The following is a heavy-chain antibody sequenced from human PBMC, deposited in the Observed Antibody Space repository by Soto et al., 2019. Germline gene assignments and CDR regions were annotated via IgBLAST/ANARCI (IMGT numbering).Heavy chain of an antibody. Sequence: EVRLLESGGGLVQPGGSLRLSCAASGFTFSNYAMSWVRQAPGKGLECVSTLGSSGGSTYYADSVKGRFPISRDNSKNTRYLQMNSLRAEDTAVYYCAKDGRSIGTLYYYFEYWGQGTLVTVAS. V-gene: IGHV3-23*01. CDR3: AKDGRSIGTLYYYFEY. CDR1: GFTFSNYA. CDR2: LGSSGGST. D-gene: IGHD1-1*01. J-gene: IGHJ4*02.